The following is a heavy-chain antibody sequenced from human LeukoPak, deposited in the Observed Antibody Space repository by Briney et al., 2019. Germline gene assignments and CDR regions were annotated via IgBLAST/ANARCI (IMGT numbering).Heavy chain of an antibody. Sequence: SETLSLTCTVSGASMSSSYWSWIRQPPGRGLEWIGSIYESGSTDYNPSLKSRATISLQASKKQFSLRLSSVTAADTAVYFCARDVEMGSIGSYFYAMDVWGQGTTVTGSS. CDR2: IYESGST. D-gene: IGHD5-24*01. CDR1: GASMSSSY. V-gene: IGHV4-59*01. CDR3: ARDVEMGSIGSYFYAMDV. J-gene: IGHJ6*02.